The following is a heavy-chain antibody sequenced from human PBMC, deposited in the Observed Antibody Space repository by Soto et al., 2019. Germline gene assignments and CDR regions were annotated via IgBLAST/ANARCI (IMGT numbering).Heavy chain of an antibody. CDR3: AKISIGDSSSWRYYYYYGMDV. D-gene: IGHD6-13*01. J-gene: IGHJ6*02. V-gene: IGHV3-23*01. CDR2: ISGSGGST. CDR1: GFTFSSYA. Sequence: PGGSLRLSCAASGFTFSSYAMSWVRQAPGKGLEWVSAISGSGGSTYYADSVKGRFTISRDNSKNTLYLQMNSLRAEDTAVYYSAKISIGDSSSWRYYYYYGMDVWGQGTTVTVSS.